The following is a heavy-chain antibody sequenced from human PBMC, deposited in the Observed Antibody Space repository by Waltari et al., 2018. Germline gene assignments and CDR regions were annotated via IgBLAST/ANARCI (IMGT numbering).Heavy chain of an antibody. Sequence: QLPLEESGGGVVQPGRSLRLSCFASGFRFRTFAVHGVRQAPGKGLDWVAAVSYSGDHNYYAESVKGRFTISRDNSENALYLHMSSLRTEDTALYYCARDGDYYDNSGPEWSFDFWGQGTLVTVSS. CDR1: GFRFRTFA. D-gene: IGHD3-22*01. CDR3: ARDGDYYDNSGPEWSFDF. J-gene: IGHJ4*02. CDR2: VSYSGDHN. V-gene: IGHV3-30-3*01.